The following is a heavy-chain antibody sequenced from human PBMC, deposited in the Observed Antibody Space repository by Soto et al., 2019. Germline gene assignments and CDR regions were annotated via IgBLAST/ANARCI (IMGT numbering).Heavy chain of an antibody. CDR2: IFPADSDT. J-gene: IGHJ4*02. D-gene: IGHD5-12*01. V-gene: IGHV5-51*01. CDR1: GYRFTSYW. CDR3: ARRVSGYVDF. Sequence: GESLKISCQGSGYRFTSYWIVWVRQMPGKGLEWTGTIFPADSDTKYSPSFQGQVTISADKSSSTAFLQWSSLKVSDTAIYYCARRVSGYVDFWGQGTLVTVSS.